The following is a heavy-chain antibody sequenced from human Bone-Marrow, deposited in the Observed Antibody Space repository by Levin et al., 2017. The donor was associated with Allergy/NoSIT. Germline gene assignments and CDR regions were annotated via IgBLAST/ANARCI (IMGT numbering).Heavy chain of an antibody. CDR1: GFTFRHYT. Sequence: GESLKISCAASGFTFRHYTMNWVRQAPGKGLEWVSCITSSGDSTYYADSVKGRFTISRDNAKNSLYLQLNRLRDEDTAMYYCARDLARGYYDSSGYSGDHWGQGTLVTVSS. CDR3: ARDLARGYYDSSGYSGDH. CDR2: ITSSGDST. J-gene: IGHJ4*02. D-gene: IGHD3-22*01. V-gene: IGHV3-48*02.